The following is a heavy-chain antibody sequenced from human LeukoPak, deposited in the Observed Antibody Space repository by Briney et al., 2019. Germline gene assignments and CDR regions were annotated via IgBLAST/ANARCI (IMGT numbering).Heavy chain of an antibody. CDR3: AKDLRYFDWLFDS. Sequence: GGSLRLSCAASGFTFSSYGMHWVRQAPGKGLGWVAVISYDGSNKYSADSVKGRFTISRDNSKNTLYLQMNSLRAEDTAVYYCAKDLRYFDWLFDSWGQGTLVTVSS. D-gene: IGHD3-9*01. CDR1: GFTFSSYG. CDR2: ISYDGSNK. V-gene: IGHV3-30*18. J-gene: IGHJ4*02.